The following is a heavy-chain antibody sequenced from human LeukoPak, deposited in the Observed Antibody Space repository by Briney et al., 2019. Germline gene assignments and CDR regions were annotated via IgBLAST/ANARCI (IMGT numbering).Heavy chain of an antibody. CDR2: INAYNGDT. CDR1: NYTFTSYG. CDR3: ARDGSGVWFDY. J-gene: IGHJ4*02. V-gene: IGHV1-18*01. D-gene: IGHD3-10*01. Sequence: GASVTVSCTASNYTFTSYGISWVRQAPGQGLEWMAWINAYNGDTNYAQKFQGRVTLTTDTSTSTAYLELRSLRSDDTAVYYCARDGSGVWFDYWGQGTLVTVSS.